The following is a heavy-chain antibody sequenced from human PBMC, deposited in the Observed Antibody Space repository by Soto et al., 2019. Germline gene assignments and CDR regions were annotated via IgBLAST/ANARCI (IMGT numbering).Heavy chain of an antibody. J-gene: IGHJ6*02. Sequence: GESLKISCKGSGYSLTIYWISWVRQMPVKGLEWIGMIDPSDSYTNYSPSFQGHVTISADKSISTAYLQWSSLKASDTAMYYCARGIAVADTIYYYGMDVWGQGTTVTVSS. V-gene: IGHV5-10-1*01. D-gene: IGHD6-19*01. CDR3: ARGIAVADTIYYYGMDV. CDR2: IDPSDSYT. CDR1: GYSLTIYW.